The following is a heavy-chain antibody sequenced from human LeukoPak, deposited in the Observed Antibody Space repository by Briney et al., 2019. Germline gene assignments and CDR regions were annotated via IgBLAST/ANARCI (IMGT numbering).Heavy chain of an antibody. D-gene: IGHD6-19*01. J-gene: IGHJ4*02. V-gene: IGHV4-4*02. CDR2: IYHRGST. Sequence: GSLRLSCEASGFTFSDAWMSWVRQPPGKGLEWIGEIYHRGSTSYNPSLKSRVTMSVDKSNNLFSLRLTSVTAADTAVYYCVANGWYCLEYWGRGALVTVSS. CDR1: GFTFSDAW. CDR3: VANGWYCLEY.